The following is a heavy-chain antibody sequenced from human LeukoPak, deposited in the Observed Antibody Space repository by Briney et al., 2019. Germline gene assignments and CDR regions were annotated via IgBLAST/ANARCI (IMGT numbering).Heavy chain of an antibody. J-gene: IGHJ3*02. CDR1: GFTFSDYY. CDR3: ARGSNYFDSSGYSVTYDI. Sequence: KPGGSLRLSCAASGFTFSDYYMSWIRQAPGKGLEWVSYISSSGTTIYYADSVKGRFTISRDNAKNSLYLLMNSLRPEDTAVYYCARGSNYFDSSGYSVTYDIWGQGTMVTVSS. D-gene: IGHD3-22*01. V-gene: IGHV3-11*01. CDR2: ISSSGTTI.